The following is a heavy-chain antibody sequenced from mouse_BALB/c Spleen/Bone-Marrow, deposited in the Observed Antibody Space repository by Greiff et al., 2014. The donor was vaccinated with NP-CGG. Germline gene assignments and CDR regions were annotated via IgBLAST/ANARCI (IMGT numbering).Heavy chain of an antibody. CDR1: GYTFTDYN. J-gene: IGHJ4*01. CDR3: AREGGHYDALDF. Sequence: VQLQQSGPELVKPGASVKISCKASGYTFTDYNMHWVKQSHGKSLEWIGYIYPYNGGTGYNQKFKSKATLTVDTSSNTAYMERRSLTSEDSAVYYCAREGGHYDALDFWGQGTSVTVSS. D-gene: IGHD2-13*01. CDR2: IYPYNGGT. V-gene: IGHV1S29*02.